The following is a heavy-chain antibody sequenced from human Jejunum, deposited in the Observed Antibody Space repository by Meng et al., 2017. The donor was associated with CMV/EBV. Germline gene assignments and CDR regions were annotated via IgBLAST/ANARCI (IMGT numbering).Heavy chain of an antibody. D-gene: IGHD4-23*01. V-gene: IGHV1-3*01. CDR3: ASERWGSGYLDL. CDR2: VNAGNGNT. Sequence: SCNASGHPFSNYAMHWVRQAPGQRLEWMGLVNAGNGNTRYSQKFQGRVTISRDTSASTVYMELSSLTSEDTAVYYCASERWGSGYLDLWGRGSLVTVSS. J-gene: IGHJ2*01. CDR1: GHPFSNYA.